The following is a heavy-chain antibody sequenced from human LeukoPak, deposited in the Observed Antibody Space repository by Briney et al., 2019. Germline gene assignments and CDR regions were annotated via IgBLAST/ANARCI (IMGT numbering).Heavy chain of an antibody. CDR1: GYTFTGYY. V-gene: IGHV1-46*01. D-gene: IGHD4-17*01. Sequence: ASVKVSCKASGYTFTGYYMHWVRQAPGQGLEWMGIINPSGGGTSYAQKFQGRVTMTRDTSTSTVYMDLSSLRSEDTAVYYCARVMTTVTYDAFDIWGQGTLVTVSS. CDR2: INPSGGGT. CDR3: ARVMTTVTYDAFDI. J-gene: IGHJ3*02.